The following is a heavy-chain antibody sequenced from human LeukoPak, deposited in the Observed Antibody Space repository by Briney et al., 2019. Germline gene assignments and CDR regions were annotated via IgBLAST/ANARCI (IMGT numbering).Heavy chain of an antibody. CDR2: IYYGGST. V-gene: IGHV4-59*01. CDR3: ARGLLNYDFWSGFDP. D-gene: IGHD3-3*01. J-gene: IGHJ5*02. CDR1: GGSISSYY. Sequence: SETLSLTCTVSGGSISSYYWSWIRQPPGKGLEWIGYIYYGGSTNYNPSLKSRVTISVDTSKNQFSLKLSSVTAADTAVYYCARGLLNYDFWSGFDPWGQGTLVTVSS.